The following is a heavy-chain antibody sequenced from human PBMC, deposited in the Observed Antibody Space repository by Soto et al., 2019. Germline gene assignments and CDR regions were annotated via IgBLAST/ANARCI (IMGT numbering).Heavy chain of an antibody. J-gene: IGHJ4*02. CDR2: INPSGGST. CDR1: GYTFTSYY. V-gene: IGHV1-46*03. CDR3: ARDQGKESLRFLEWNGIDY. Sequence: QVQLVQSGAEVKKPGASVKVSCKASGYTFTSYYMHWVRQAPGQGLEWMGIINPSGGSTSYAQKFQARVTMTRDTSTSTVYMELSSLRSEDTAVYYCARDQGKESLRFLEWNGIDYWGQGTLVTVSS. D-gene: IGHD3-3*01.